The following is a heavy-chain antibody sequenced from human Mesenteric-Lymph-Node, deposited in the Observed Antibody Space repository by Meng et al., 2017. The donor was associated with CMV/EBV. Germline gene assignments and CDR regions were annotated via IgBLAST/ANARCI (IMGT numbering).Heavy chain of an antibody. CDR3: ARDRDILTGPFYFDY. V-gene: IGHV3-11*04. CDR2: IDSSGSNM. J-gene: IGHJ4*02. CDR1: GFTFSDYY. Sequence: GGSLRLSCAASGFTFSDYYMSWIRQAPGKGLEWVSYIDSSGSNMYYADSVKGRFTISRDNAKNSLYLQMNSLRAEDTAVYYCARDRDILTGPFYFDYWGQGTLVTVSS. D-gene: IGHD3-9*01.